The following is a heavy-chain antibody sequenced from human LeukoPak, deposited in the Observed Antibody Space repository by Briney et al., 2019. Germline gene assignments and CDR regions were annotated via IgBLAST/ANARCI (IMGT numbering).Heavy chain of an antibody. Sequence: GGSLRLSCAASGFTFSSYAMHWVRQAPGKGLEWVAVISYDGSNKYYADSVKGRFTISRDNSKNTLYLQMNSLRAEDTAVYYCARDIDSSVYNYYYYGMDVWGQGTTVTVSS. CDR1: GFTFSSYA. J-gene: IGHJ6*02. CDR2: ISYDGSNK. D-gene: IGHD3-22*01. V-gene: IGHV3-30-3*01. CDR3: ARDIDSSVYNYYYYGMDV.